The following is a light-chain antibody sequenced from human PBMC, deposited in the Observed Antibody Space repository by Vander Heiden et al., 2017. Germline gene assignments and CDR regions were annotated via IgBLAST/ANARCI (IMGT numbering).Light chain of an antibody. V-gene: IGKV2-28*01. CDR3: RQALQSPLT. CDR1: QSLLHRNGYNY. Sequence: DIVMTQSPLSLPVTPGEPASISCRSSQSLLHRNGYNYLDWYLQKPGQSPQLLIYLGSNRASGVPDRFSGSGSGTDFTLKISRVEAEDVGVYYCRQALQSPLTFGGGTKAEIK. J-gene: IGKJ4*01. CDR2: LGS.